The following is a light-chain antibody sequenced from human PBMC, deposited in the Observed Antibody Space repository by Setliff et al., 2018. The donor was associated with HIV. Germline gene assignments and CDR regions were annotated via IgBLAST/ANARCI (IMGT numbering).Light chain of an antibody. V-gene: IGLV2-18*02. CDR3: SSYTSANPWV. Sequence: SALTQPPSVSGSPGQSVTISCTGTSSDVGGYNSVSWYQQSPGTAPKLMISDVTTRPSGVPDRFSGSKSGNTASLTISRLRAEDEADYYCSSYTSANPWVFGTGTKVTVL. CDR1: SSDVGGYNS. J-gene: IGLJ1*01. CDR2: DVT.